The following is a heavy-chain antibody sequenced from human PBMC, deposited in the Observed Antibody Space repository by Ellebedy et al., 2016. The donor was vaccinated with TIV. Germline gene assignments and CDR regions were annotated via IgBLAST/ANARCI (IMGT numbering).Heavy chain of an antibody. J-gene: IGHJ4*02. CDR2: IYSGGST. Sequence: GESLKISXAASGFTVSSNYMSWVRQAPGKGLEWVSVIYSGGSTYYADSVKGRFSISRDNAKNSVYLQMNSLRAEDTAVYFCARDGTVVTRGFDSWGQGTLVTVSP. V-gene: IGHV3-53*01. D-gene: IGHD4-23*01. CDR3: ARDGTVVTRGFDS. CDR1: GFTVSSNY.